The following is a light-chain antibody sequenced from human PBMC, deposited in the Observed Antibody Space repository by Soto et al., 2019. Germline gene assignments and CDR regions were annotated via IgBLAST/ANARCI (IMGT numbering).Light chain of an antibody. CDR1: QGIGNY. CDR2: AAS. V-gene: IGKV1-27*01. J-gene: IGKJ3*01. Sequence: DIPMTQSPSSLSASVGDRVSITCRASQGIGNYLAWYQQKPGKVPKLLIYAASTLQSGVPSRFSGSGSGTEFTLTISSLQPEDVATYYCQKYNSGLRTFGPGTKVDIK. CDR3: QKYNSGLRT.